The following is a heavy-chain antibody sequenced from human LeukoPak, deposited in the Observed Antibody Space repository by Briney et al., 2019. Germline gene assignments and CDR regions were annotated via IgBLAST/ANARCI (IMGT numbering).Heavy chain of an antibody. CDR2: ISDNGGNT. CDR1: GFTFSSYA. D-gene: IGHD4-17*01. CDR3: AKWATVTTPAPFDY. Sequence: GGSLRLSCAASGFTFSSYAMRWVRQAPGKGLEWVSSISDNGGNTYYADSVKGRFTISRDNSKNTLYLQMNSLRAEDTAVYYCAKWATVTTPAPFDYWGEGTLVTASS. J-gene: IGHJ4*02. V-gene: IGHV3-23*01.